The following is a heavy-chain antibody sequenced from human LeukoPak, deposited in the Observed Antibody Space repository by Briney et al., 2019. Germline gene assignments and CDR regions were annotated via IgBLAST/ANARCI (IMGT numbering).Heavy chain of an antibody. V-gene: IGHV3-48*03. D-gene: IGHD3-3*01. Sequence: GGSLRLSCAASGFTFSSYEMNWVRQAPGKGLEWVSYISSSGSTIYYADSVKGRFTIYRDNAKNSLYLQMNSLRAEDTAFYYCARGGITIFGGIIYQDYWGQGTLVTVSS. CDR1: GFTFSSYE. CDR3: ARGGITIFGGIIYQDY. J-gene: IGHJ4*02. CDR2: ISSSGSTI.